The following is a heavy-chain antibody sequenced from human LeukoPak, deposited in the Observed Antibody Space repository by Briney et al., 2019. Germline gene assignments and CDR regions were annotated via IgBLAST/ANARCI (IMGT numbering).Heavy chain of an antibody. V-gene: IGHV4-59*01. CDR3: ARVGSIAVFDP. CDR2: IYYSGST. J-gene: IGHJ5*02. Sequence: SETLSLTCTVSGGSISSYYWSWIRQPPGKGLEWIGYIYYSGSTNYNPSLKSRVTISVDTSKNQFSLKLSSVTAADTAVYYCARVGSIAVFDPWGQGTLVTVSS. D-gene: IGHD6-6*01. CDR1: GGSISSYY.